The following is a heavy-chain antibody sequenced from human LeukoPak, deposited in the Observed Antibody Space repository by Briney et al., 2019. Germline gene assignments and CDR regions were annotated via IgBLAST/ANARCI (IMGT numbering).Heavy chain of an antibody. CDR3: ARGGSGWYGNNWFDP. Sequence: WASVKVSCKVSGYTFTSYDINWVRQATGRGLEWMGCMNPNSGNTGYTQKFQDRVNMTRNTSISTAYMELSSLRSEDTAVYYCARGGSGWYGNNWFDPWGQGTLVTVSS. CDR2: MNPNSGNT. D-gene: IGHD6-19*01. V-gene: IGHV1-8*01. CDR1: GYTFTSYD. J-gene: IGHJ5*02.